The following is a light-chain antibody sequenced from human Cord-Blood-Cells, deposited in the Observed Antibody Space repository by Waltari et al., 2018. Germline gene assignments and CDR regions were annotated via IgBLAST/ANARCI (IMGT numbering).Light chain of an antibody. CDR2: GAS. CDR3: QQYGSSPSIT. CDR1: QLVSSSY. V-gene: IGKV3-20*01. Sequence: EIVLTQSPGSPSLSPGERATLSCRASQLVSSSYLAWYQQRPDQAPRLLIYGASSRATGIPDRFGGSGSGTDFTLTISRLEPEDFAVYYCQQYGSSPSITFGQGTRLEIK. J-gene: IGKJ5*01.